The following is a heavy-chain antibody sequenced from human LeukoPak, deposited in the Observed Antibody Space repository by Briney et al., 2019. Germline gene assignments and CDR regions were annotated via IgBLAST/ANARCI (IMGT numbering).Heavy chain of an antibody. CDR1: GFTLSSYS. Sequence: GGSLRLSCAASGFTLSSYSMNWVRQAPGKGLEWVSSSSSSSSYIYYADSVKGRFTISRDNAKNSLYLQMNSLRAEDTAVYYCASSSEGGYFYYFDYWGQGTLVTVSS. J-gene: IGHJ4*02. D-gene: IGHD1-26*01. V-gene: IGHV3-21*04. CDR2: SSSSSSYI. CDR3: ASSSEGGYFYYFDY.